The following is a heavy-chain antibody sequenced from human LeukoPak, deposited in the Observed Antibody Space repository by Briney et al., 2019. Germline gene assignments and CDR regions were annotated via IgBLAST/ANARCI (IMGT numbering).Heavy chain of an antibody. CDR3: ASVVLRYFDWSFYFDY. J-gene: IGHJ4*02. D-gene: IGHD3-9*01. V-gene: IGHV3-74*01. CDR1: GFTFSSYW. CDR2: INSDGSST. Sequence: GGSLRLSCAASGFTFSSYWMHWVRQAPGKGLVWFSRINSDGSSTSYADSVKGRFTISRDNAKNSLYLQMNSLRAEDTAVYYCASVVLRYFDWSFYFDYWGQGTLVTVSS.